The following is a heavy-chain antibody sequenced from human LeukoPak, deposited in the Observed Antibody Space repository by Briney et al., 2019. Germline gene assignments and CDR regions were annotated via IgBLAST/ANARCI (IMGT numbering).Heavy chain of an antibody. J-gene: IGHJ5*02. CDR2: MKSDGSGI. CDR1: GFTLSSYW. V-gene: IGHV3-74*01. Sequence: GGSLRLSCAVSGFTLSSYWMHWVRQGPGKGLMWVSRMKSDGSGIDYADSVKGRFTISRDNAKNTLYLQMDSLRAEDTAVYYCARDGVWGSYRHNWFDPWGQGTLVTVSS. D-gene: IGHD3-16*02. CDR3: ARDGVWGSYRHNWFDP.